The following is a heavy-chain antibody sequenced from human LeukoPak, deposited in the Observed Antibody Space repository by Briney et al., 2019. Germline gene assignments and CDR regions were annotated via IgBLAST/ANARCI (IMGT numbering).Heavy chain of an antibody. CDR3: VRWQYCGGNCFFSAFDI. D-gene: IGHD2-21*01. CDR2: IYHSGST. V-gene: IGHV4-39*07. CDR1: GGSISSSSYY. J-gene: IGHJ3*02. Sequence: SETLSLTCTVSGGSISSSSYYWGWIRQPPGKGLEWVGSIYHSGSTYYNPSLKSRVTISVDTSTNQFSLKLSSVTAADTAISYCVRWQYCGGNCFFSAFDIWGQGKMVTVSS.